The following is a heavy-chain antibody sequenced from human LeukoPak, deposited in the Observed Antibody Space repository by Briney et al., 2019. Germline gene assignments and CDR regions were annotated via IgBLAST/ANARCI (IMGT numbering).Heavy chain of an antibody. Sequence: QARGSLRLSCAASGFTVSSKYMTWVRQAPGKGLEWVSVIYRGGNTYYADSVKGRFSISRDNSKNTVFLQMNSLRAEDTAVYYCATFSYAGNAGGSAGSWGQGTLVTVSS. D-gene: IGHD4-23*01. CDR1: GFTVSSKY. CDR3: ATFSYAGNAGGSAGS. V-gene: IGHV3-53*01. CDR2: IYRGGNT. J-gene: IGHJ5*02.